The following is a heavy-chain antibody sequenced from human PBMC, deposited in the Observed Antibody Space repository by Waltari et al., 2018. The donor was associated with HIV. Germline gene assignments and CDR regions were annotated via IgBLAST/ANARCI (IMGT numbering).Heavy chain of an antibody. CDR2: MNSDGRTR. Sequence: VQLVESGGGSIKTGGSLRLSGAGSGVSVRNHCMYWVRQGPGKGLVWVARMNSDGRTRNYADAVKGRFVISRDNSRNTVYLQLNRVKVEDTAVYFCARASHYIEFSTFDGDYYFDLWGRGTRVAVSS. D-gene: IGHD3-9*01. J-gene: IGHJ4*02. CDR3: ARASHYIEFSTFDGDYYFDL. CDR1: GVSVRNHC. V-gene: IGHV3-74*01.